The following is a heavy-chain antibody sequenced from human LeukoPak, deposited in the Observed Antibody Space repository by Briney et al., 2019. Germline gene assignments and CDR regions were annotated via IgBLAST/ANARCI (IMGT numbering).Heavy chain of an antibody. D-gene: IGHD3-9*01. V-gene: IGHV1-8*01. J-gene: IGHJ4*02. CDR1: GYTFTSYD. CDR3: ALGGILTGRNLFDY. Sequence: GASVKVSCKASGYTFTSYDINWVRQATGQGLKWMGWMNPNSGNTGYAQKFQGRVTMTRNTSISTAYMELSSLRSEDTAVYYCALGGILTGRNLFDYWGQGTLVTVSS. CDR2: MNPNSGNT.